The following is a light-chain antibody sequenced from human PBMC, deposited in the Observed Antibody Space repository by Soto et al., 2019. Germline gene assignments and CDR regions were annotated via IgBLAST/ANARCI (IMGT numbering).Light chain of an antibody. Sequence: QSVLTQPPSVSGAPGQRVTISCTGSSSNLGAGYDVHWFQHLPGTAPKLLLYGNNNRPSGVPDRFSSSKSGSSASLAITGLQAEDEADYYCQSYDNSLSGSRVFGGGTKLTVL. CDR2: GNN. V-gene: IGLV1-40*01. CDR3: QSYDNSLSGSRV. J-gene: IGLJ2*01. CDR1: SSNLGAGYD.